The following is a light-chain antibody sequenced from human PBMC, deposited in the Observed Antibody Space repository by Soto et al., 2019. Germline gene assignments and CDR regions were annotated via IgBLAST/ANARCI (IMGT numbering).Light chain of an antibody. Sequence: EIVLMQSPGTLSLSPGERATLSCRASQTLRRTYIAWYQQKPGQAPRVLIYGASKRATGIPDRFSGSGSGTEFTLTISSLQSEDFAVYYCQQYNNWPAFGQGTKVEIK. V-gene: IGKV3D-15*01. CDR1: QTLRRT. CDR3: QQYNNWPA. CDR2: GAS. J-gene: IGKJ2*01.